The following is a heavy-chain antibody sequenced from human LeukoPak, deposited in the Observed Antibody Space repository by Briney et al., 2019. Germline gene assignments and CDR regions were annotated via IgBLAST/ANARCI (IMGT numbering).Heavy chain of an antibody. V-gene: IGHV3-23*01. CDR1: GFTFSSYA. Sequence: PGGSLRLSCAASGFTFSSYAMSWVRQAPGKGLEWVSATSGSGGSTYYADSVKGRFTISRDNSKNTLYLQMNSLRAEDTAVYYCAKDPPRESYYIPYYYMDVWGKGTTVTVSS. D-gene: IGHD1-26*01. CDR2: TSGSGGST. CDR3: AKDPPRESYYIPYYYMDV. J-gene: IGHJ6*03.